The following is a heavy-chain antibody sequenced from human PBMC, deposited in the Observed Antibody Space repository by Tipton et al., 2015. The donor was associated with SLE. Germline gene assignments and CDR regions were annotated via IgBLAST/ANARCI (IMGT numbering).Heavy chain of an antibody. Sequence: SLRLSCAASGFTFSSYAMHWVRQAPGKGLEWVAVISYDGSNKYYADSVKGRFTISRDNAKNSLYLQMNSLRAEDTAVYYCARFHSVGGSYDAFDIWGQGTMVTVSS. CDR2: ISYDGSNK. V-gene: IGHV3-30*04. CDR1: GFTFSSYA. D-gene: IGHD1-26*01. CDR3: ARFHSVGGSYDAFDI. J-gene: IGHJ3*02.